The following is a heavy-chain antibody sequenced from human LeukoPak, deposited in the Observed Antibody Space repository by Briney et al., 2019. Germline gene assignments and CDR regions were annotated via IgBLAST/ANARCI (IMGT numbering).Heavy chain of an antibody. J-gene: IGHJ4*02. CDR3: ARDHRWGFDY. Sequence: GGSLRLSCAASGFTFSSYSMNWVRQAPGKGLEWVSYIRTSSPTIYYADSVKGRSTISRDNAKNSLYLQMDSLRVEDTAIYYCARDHRWGFDYWGQGTLVTVSS. V-gene: IGHV3-48*01. D-gene: IGHD4-23*01. CDR2: IRTSSPTI. CDR1: GFTFSSYS.